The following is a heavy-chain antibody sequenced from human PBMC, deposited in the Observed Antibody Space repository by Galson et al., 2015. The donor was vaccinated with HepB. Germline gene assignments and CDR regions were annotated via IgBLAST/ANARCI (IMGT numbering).Heavy chain of an antibody. J-gene: IGHJ4*02. CDR3: ARDDYGGNSVDY. CDR1: GFTFSSYG. CDR2: IWFDGDNK. D-gene: IGHD4-23*01. Sequence: SLRLSCAASGFTFSSYGMHWVRQAPGKGLEWVAVIWFDGDNKYYADSVKGRFTISRDNSKNTLYLQMNSLRAEDTAVYYCARDDYGGNSVDYWGQGTLVTVSS. V-gene: IGHV3-33*01.